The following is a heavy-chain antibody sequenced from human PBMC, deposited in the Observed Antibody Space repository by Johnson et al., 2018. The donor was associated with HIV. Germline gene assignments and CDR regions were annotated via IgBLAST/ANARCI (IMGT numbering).Heavy chain of an antibody. Sequence: VQLVESGGGVVQPGGSLGLSCAASGFTFSTYAMTWVRQAPGKGLEWVSVISGIGGDTYYADSVKGRFTISRDTSKNTLYLQMNSLRAEDTAVYYCARDLTSGSYSGSAFDIWGQGTMVTVSS. V-gene: IGHV3-23*04. D-gene: IGHD1-26*01. CDR3: ARDLTSGSYSGSAFDI. CDR2: ISGIGGDT. J-gene: IGHJ3*02. CDR1: GFTFSTYA.